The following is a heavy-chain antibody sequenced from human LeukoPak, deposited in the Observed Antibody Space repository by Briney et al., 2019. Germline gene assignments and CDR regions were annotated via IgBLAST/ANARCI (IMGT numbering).Heavy chain of an antibody. Sequence: GGSLRLSCAASGFTASSNYMSWVRQAPGKGLEWVSVIYSGGSTYYADSVKGRFTISRDNSKNTLYLQMNSLRAEDTAVYYCARVLRPGAGSYYYYYYMDVWGKGTTVTVSS. CDR2: IYSGGST. CDR1: GFTASSNY. J-gene: IGHJ6*03. V-gene: IGHV3-66*02. D-gene: IGHD3-10*01. CDR3: ARVLRPGAGSYYYYYYMDV.